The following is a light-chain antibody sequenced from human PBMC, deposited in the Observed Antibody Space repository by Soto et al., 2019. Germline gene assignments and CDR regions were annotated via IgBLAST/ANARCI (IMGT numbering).Light chain of an antibody. V-gene: IGKV1-5*03. Sequence: DIQMTQAPSTLSGSVADRVTITCRASQTISSWLAWYQQKPGKAPKLLIYKASTLKSGVPSRFSGSGSGTEFTLTISSLQPDDFATHYCQHYNSYSEAFGQGTKVDIK. CDR1: QTISSW. CDR3: QHYNSYSEA. CDR2: KAS. J-gene: IGKJ1*01.